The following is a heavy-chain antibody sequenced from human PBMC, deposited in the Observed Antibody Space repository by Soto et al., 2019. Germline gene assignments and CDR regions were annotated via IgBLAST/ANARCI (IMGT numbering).Heavy chain of an antibody. CDR2: IYYSGST. J-gene: IGHJ5*02. Sequence: QVQLQESGPGLVKPSQTLSLTCTVSGGSISSGGYYWSWIRQHPGKGLEWIGYIYYSGSTYYNPSLKSRVTISVDTSKNQFSLKLSSVTAADTAVYYCARDLLSIAARLRGIGWFDPWGQGTLVTVSS. CDR1: GGSISSGGYY. V-gene: IGHV4-31*03. CDR3: ARDLLSIAARLRGIGWFDP. D-gene: IGHD6-6*01.